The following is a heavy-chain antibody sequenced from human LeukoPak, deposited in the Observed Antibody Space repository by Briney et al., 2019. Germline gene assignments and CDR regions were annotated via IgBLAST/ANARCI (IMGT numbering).Heavy chain of an antibody. CDR1: GFTFNSFA. D-gene: IGHD6-19*01. Sequence: QPGGSLRLSCAASGFTFNSFAMHWVRQAPGKGLEWVAFISYDGYNKYYADSVRGRFTVSRDNSKNTLYLQMNSLRVEDTAVYYCARDLIALAAPSYWGQGTLVTVSS. J-gene: IGHJ4*02. V-gene: IGHV3-30-3*01. CDR2: ISYDGYNK. CDR3: ARDLIALAAPSY.